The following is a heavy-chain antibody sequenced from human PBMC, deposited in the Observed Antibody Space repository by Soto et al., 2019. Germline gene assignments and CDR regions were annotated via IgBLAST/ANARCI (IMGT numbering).Heavy chain of an antibody. Sequence: VESLKISCKVSGYSFTSYWISWVRQMPGKGLSWMGRIDPSDSYTNYSPSFQGHVTISADKSISTAYLQWSSLKASDTAMYYCARHPGIVVVPAAIMHYGMDVWGQGTTVTVSS. CDR2: IDPSDSYT. V-gene: IGHV5-10-1*01. J-gene: IGHJ6*02. CDR3: ARHPGIVVVPAAIMHYGMDV. D-gene: IGHD2-2*02. CDR1: GYSFTSYW.